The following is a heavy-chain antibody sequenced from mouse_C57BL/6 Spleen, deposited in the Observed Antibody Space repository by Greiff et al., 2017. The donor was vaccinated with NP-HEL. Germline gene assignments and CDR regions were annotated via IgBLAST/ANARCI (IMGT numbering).Heavy chain of an antibody. CDR2: IDPSDSYT. CDR1: GYTFTSYW. J-gene: IGHJ4*01. CDR3: ARSYYGISYAMDY. Sequence: VQLQQSGAELVMPGASVKLSCKASGYTFTSYWMHWVKQRPGQGLEWIGEIDPSDSYTNYNQKFKGKSTLTVDKSSSTAYMQRSSLTSEDSAVDYCARSYYGISYAMDYWGQGTSVTVSS. D-gene: IGHD1-1*01. V-gene: IGHV1-69*01.